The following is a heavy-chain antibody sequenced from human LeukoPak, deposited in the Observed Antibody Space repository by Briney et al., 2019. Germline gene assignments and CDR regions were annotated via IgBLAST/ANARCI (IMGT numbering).Heavy chain of an antibody. J-gene: IGHJ3*02. V-gene: IGHV4-34*01. D-gene: IGHD3-9*01. CDR2: INHSGST. CDR3: ARGDPPDYDILTGYYIPNKRDAFDI. CDR1: GGSFSGYY. Sequence: PSETLSLTCAVYGGSFSGYYWSWIRQPPGKGLEWIGEINHSGSTNYNPSLKSRVTISVDTSKNQFSLKLSSVTAADTAVYYCARGDPPDYDILTGYYIPNKRDAFDIWGQGTMVTVSS.